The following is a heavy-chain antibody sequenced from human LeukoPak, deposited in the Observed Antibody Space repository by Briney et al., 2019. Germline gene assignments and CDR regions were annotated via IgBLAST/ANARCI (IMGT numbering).Heavy chain of an antibody. CDR3: ARDWRNKYSNSWSRGEWYFDL. CDR2: ISSSSSYI. J-gene: IGHJ2*01. CDR1: GFTFSSYS. D-gene: IGHD6-13*01. Sequence: NPGGSLRLSCAASGFTFSSYSMNWVRQAPGEGLEWVSSISSSSSYIYYADSVKGRFSISRDNARNSLYLQMNSLTAEDTAVYYCARDWRNKYSNSWSRGEWYFDLWGRGTLVTVSS. V-gene: IGHV3-21*01.